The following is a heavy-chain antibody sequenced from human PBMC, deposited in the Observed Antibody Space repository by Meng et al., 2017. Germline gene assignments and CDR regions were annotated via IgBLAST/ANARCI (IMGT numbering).Heavy chain of an antibody. D-gene: IGHD1-1*01. CDR1: GFTFNNYW. V-gene: IGHV3-74*02. J-gene: IGHJ4*02. CDR2: ISGDGSIT. CDR3: LDEAPRSDY. Sequence: VQLVESGGGVVQPGRSLILSCADSGFTFNNYWMHWVRQGPGKGLVWVSRISGDGSITNYADSVKGRFTISRDNAKNTLYLQMNSLRPEDTAVYYCLDEAPRSDYWGQGPLVTVSS.